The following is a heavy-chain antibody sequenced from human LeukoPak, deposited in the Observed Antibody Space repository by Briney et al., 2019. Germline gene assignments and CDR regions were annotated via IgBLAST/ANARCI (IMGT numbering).Heavy chain of an antibody. V-gene: IGHV3-30*18. D-gene: IGHD3-10*02. CDR2: MSFDGSDK. J-gene: IGHJ6*04. CDR3: AELGITMIGGV. Sequence: GRSLRLSCVASGFTFRDYGMHWVRQAPGKGLEWVALMSFDGSDKYFADSVKGRFTISRDNSKNSLYLQMNSLRAEDTAVYYCAELGITMIGGVWGKGTTVTISS. CDR1: GFTFRDYG.